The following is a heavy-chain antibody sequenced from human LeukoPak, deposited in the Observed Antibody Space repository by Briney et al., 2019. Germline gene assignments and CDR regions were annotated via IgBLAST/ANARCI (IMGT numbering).Heavy chain of an antibody. CDR2: IYYSGST. CDR3: ARLLWYYDSSGYQTTYFDY. Sequence: PSETLSLTCTVSGGSISSGGYYWSWIRQQPGKGLEWIGYIYYSGSTYYNPSLKSRVTISVDTSKNQFSLKLSSVTAADTAVYYCARLLWYYDSSGYQTTYFDYWGQGTLVTVSS. V-gene: IGHV4-31*03. D-gene: IGHD3-22*01. CDR1: GGSISSGGYY. J-gene: IGHJ4*02.